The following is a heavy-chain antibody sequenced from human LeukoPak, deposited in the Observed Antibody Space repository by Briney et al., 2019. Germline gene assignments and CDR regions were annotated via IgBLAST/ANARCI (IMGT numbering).Heavy chain of an antibody. CDR2: INHSGST. D-gene: IGHD3-3*01. J-gene: IGHJ6*02. Sequence: PSETLSLTCAVYGGSFRGYYWSWIRQPPGKGLEWIGEINHSGSTNYNPSLKSRVTISVDTSKNQFSLKLSSVTAADTAMYYCARLFTIFGVGYYGMDVWGQGTTVTVSS. V-gene: IGHV4-34*01. CDR1: GGSFRGYY. CDR3: ARLFTIFGVGYYGMDV.